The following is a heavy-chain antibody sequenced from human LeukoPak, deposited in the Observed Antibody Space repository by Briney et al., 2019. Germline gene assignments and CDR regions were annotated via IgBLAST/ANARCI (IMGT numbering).Heavy chain of an antibody. CDR3: AGGDTAMENLFDY. V-gene: IGHV4-34*01. CDR2: INHSGST. Sequence: PSETLSLTCAVYGGSFSGYYWSWIRQPPGKGLEWIGEINHSGSTNYNPSLKSRVTISVDTSKNQFSLKLSSVTAADTAVYYCAGGDTAMENLFDYWGQGTLVTVSS. D-gene: IGHD5-18*01. CDR1: GGSFSGYY. J-gene: IGHJ4*02.